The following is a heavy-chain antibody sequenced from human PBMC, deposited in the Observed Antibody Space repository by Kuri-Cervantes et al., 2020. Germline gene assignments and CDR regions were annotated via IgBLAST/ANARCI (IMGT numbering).Heavy chain of an antibody. D-gene: IGHD2/OR15-2a*01. J-gene: IGHJ4*02. CDR3: ARSRRLGFLDY. Sequence: SETLSLTCTVSGGSVSSGSYYWSWIRQPPGKGLEWIGYIYYSGSTNYNPSLKSRVTISVDTSKNQFSLKLSSVTAADTAVYYCARSRRLGFLDYWGQGTLVTVSS. CDR2: IYYSGST. V-gene: IGHV4-61*01. CDR1: GGSVSSGSYY.